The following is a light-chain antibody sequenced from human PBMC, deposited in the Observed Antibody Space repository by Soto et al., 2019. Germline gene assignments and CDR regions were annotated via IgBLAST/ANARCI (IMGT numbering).Light chain of an antibody. CDR1: QHVSSTY. CDR2: GAS. CDR3: QQYESPWWT. Sequence: EIVFTQSPGTLSLSPGSRSTLSCRASQHVSSTYLAWYQQKPAQAPRVLIYGASSRAPGIPDRFSGGGSGRNFTLTISRLEPEDFAVYYCQQYESPWWTFGQGTKVDI. V-gene: IGKV3-20*01. J-gene: IGKJ1*01.